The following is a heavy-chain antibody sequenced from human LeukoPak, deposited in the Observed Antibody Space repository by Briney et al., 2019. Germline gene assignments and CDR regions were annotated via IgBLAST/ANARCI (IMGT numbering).Heavy chain of an antibody. CDR2: INTDGSST. D-gene: IGHD2-15*01. CDR3: ATSARTYIGSSLDY. J-gene: IGHJ4*02. CDR1: GFTFSNYW. V-gene: IGHV3-74*01. Sequence: PGGSLRLSCAASGFTFSNYWMLWARQVPGKGLVWVSRINTDGSSTTYADPAKGRFTISRDNAKNTLYLQMNSLRAEDTALYYCATSARTYIGSSLDYWGQGTLVTVSS.